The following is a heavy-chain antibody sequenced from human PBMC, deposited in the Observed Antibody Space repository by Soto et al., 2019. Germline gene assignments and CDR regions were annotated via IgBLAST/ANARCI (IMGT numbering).Heavy chain of an antibody. CDR1: GLTFSTSA. Sequence: QVQLVQSGTEVKKPGTSVRVSCKASGLTFSTSAMQWVRQARGQHLEWMGWIVVGSGYTNYAQKFQERVTITRDMSTSTVYMELSSLRSEDTAVYYSGADDVDHFDTSGYYYLDHWGQGTLVTVSS. CDR2: IVVGSGYT. CDR3: GADDVDHFDTSGYYYLDH. J-gene: IGHJ4*02. V-gene: IGHV1-58*02. D-gene: IGHD3-22*01.